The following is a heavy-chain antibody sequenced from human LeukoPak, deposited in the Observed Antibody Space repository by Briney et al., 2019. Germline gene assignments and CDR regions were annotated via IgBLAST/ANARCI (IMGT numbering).Heavy chain of an antibody. Sequence: PGGSLRLSCAASRFTFSSYAMSWVRQAPGKGLEWVSAISGSGGSTYYADSVKGRFTISRDNSKNTLYLQMNSLRAEDTAVYYCAKGTMVRGYYMDVWGKGTTVTVSS. V-gene: IGHV3-23*01. J-gene: IGHJ6*03. CDR3: AKGTMVRGYYMDV. CDR2: ISGSGGST. D-gene: IGHD3-10*01. CDR1: RFTFSSYA.